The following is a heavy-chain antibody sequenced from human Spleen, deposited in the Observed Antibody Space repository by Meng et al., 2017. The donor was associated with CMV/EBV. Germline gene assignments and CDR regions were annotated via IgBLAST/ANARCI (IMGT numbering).Heavy chain of an antibody. CDR2: INPNSGGT. Sequence: ASVKFSCKASAGTFSSYAISWVRQAPGQGLEWMGWINPNSGGTNYAQKFQGRITMTGDTSITTAYMELSRLRSDDMAVYHCARVKRYCTGGTCSSTGYYGMDVWGQGTTVTVSS. D-gene: IGHD2-15*01. V-gene: IGHV1-2*02. CDR3: ARVKRYCTGGTCSSTGYYGMDV. CDR1: AGTFSSYA. J-gene: IGHJ6*02.